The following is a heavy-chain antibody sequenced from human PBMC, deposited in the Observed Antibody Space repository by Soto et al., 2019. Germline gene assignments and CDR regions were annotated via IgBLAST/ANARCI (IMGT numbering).Heavy chain of an antibody. CDR1: GGTFSGYH. CDR3: ATKPSAGSVFDN. J-gene: IGHJ4*02. D-gene: IGHD6-13*01. CDR2: IIPVFDSA. Sequence: QVQLVQSGAEVKKPGSSVRVSCEASGGTFSGYHVHWVRQAPGQGLEWMGGIIPVFDSANYAQKFQGRVTFTADESTSTAYLVLSSLRSEDTAVYFCATKPSAGSVFDNWGQGTLVTVSS. V-gene: IGHV1-69*01.